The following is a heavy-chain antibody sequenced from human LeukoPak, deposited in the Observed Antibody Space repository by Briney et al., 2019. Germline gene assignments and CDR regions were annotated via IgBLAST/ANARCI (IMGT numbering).Heavy chain of an antibody. V-gene: IGHV4-59*01. Sequence: SETLSLTCSVSGDSIRNYYRSWIRQSPGKGLEWIGYVDKSGSTNYNPSFKSRVIVSSDTSRNEFSLNLNSVTAADTAIYYCARGGSSCYGCHNWFDPWGQGTRVTVSS. J-gene: IGHJ5*02. CDR3: ARGGSSCYGCHNWFDP. CDR2: VDKSGST. CDR1: GDSIRNYY. D-gene: IGHD2-2*01.